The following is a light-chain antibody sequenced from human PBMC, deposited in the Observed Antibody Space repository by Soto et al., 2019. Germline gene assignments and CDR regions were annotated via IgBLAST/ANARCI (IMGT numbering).Light chain of an antibody. V-gene: IGKV4-1*01. CDR3: QQYYNTPST. J-gene: IGKJ5*01. CDR1: QRGLYTSNTKNC. CDR2: WAS. Sequence: DIVLTHSPPSLAVSLGERATIHCKSSQRGLYTSNTKNCLAWFQKKPGQPPKLLIFWASTREFGVPDRFSGSGSETEFTLTISSLQPDDFAIYYCQQYYNTPSTFGQGTRLEIK.